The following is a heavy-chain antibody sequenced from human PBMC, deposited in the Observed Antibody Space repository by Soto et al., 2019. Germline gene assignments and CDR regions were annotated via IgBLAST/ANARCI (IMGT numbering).Heavy chain of an antibody. V-gene: IGHV1-18*01. D-gene: IGHD3-3*01. Sequence: ASVKVSCKASGYTFTSYGISWVRQAPGQGLEWMGWISAYNGNTNYAQKLQGRVTMTTDTSTSTAYMELSSLRSEDTAAYYCATDGQITTFGVASAPYAMDVWGQGTTVTVSS. CDR1: GYTFTSYG. J-gene: IGHJ6*02. CDR3: ATDGQITTFGVASAPYAMDV. CDR2: ISAYNGNT.